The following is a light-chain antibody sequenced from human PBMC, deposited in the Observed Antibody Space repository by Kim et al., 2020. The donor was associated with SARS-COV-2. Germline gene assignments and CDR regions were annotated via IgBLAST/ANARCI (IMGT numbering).Light chain of an antibody. Sequence: GGTVTLTCGSSTGAVTSGHYPYWFQQKPGQAPTTLIYDISNKKSWTPARFSGSLLGGKAALTLSGALPEDEADYYCLLQFGGGVRIFGGGTKVTVL. CDR1: TGAVTSGHY. V-gene: IGLV7-46*01. CDR2: DIS. CDR3: LLQFGGGVRI. J-gene: IGLJ2*01.